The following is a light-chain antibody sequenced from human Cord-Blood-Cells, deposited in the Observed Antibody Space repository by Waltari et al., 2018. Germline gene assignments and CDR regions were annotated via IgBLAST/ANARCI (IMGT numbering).Light chain of an antibody. Sequence: EIVLTQSPGTLSLSPGERATLSCRASQSVSSSYLAWYQQKPGQAPRLLIYGASSRGPGIPDRFSGSGSGTDFTLTISRLEPEDFAVYYCQQYGSSPLTFGPGTKVDIK. J-gene: IGKJ3*01. CDR1: QSVSSSY. CDR2: GAS. V-gene: IGKV3-20*01. CDR3: QQYGSSPLT.